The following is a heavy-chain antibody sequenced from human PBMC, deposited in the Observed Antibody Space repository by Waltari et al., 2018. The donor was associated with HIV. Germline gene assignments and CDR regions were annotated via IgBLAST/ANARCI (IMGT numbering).Heavy chain of an antibody. Sequence: EVQLVESGGGLVRPGGSLRLSCASPGFRFRGYEMNWVRQAPGKGLEWVSCISSSGSATYYADSVKGRFTISRDNAKKSLHLQMNNLRVEDAAVYYCARGWYIAWGQGTLVIVSS. D-gene: IGHD6-19*01. CDR3: ARGWYIA. CDR1: GFRFRGYE. J-gene: IGHJ5*02. CDR2: ISSSGSAT. V-gene: IGHV3-48*03.